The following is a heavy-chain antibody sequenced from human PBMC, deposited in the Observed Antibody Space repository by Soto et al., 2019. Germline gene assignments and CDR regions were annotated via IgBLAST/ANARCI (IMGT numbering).Heavy chain of an antibody. Sequence: QVQRVQSGAEEKKPGASVKVSCKASGYTFTSYAMHWVRQAPGQRLEWMGWINGGNGNTKYPQKSQGRVTITRYTCASTAYMAPRSLTCDATTVYYCARWDGPGLVGPGGQGTLVTVSS. CDR1: GYTFTSYA. CDR2: INGGNGNT. J-gene: IGHJ5*02. V-gene: IGHV1-3*05. CDR3: ARWDGPGLVGP. D-gene: IGHD1-26*01.